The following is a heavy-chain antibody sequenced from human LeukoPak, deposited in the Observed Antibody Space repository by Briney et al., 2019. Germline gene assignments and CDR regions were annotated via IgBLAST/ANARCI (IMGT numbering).Heavy chain of an antibody. CDR1: GFTVSSNY. V-gene: IGHV3-66*01. CDR2: IYSGGST. Sequence: TGGSLRLSCAASGFTVSSNYMSWVRQAPGKGLEWVSVIYSGGSTYYADSVKGRFTISRDNSKNTLYLQMNSLRAEDTAVYYCARDSSSWYNTRDYGMDVWGQGTTVTVSS. CDR3: ARDSSSWYNTRDYGMDV. D-gene: IGHD6-13*01. J-gene: IGHJ6*02.